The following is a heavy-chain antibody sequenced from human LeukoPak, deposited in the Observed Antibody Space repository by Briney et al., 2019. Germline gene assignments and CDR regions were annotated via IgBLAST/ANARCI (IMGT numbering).Heavy chain of an antibody. CDR1: VGSFSGYY. CDR3: ARGYYGSGSHCCHMDV. Sequence: SETLSLTCAVYVGSFSGYYWSWIRQPPGKGLEWIGEINHSGSTNYNSSLKSRVTISVDTSKNHFSRKLSSVTAADTAVYYCARGYYGSGSHCCHMDVWGKGTTITVS. D-gene: IGHD3-10*01. J-gene: IGHJ6*03. V-gene: IGHV4-34*01. CDR2: INHSGST.